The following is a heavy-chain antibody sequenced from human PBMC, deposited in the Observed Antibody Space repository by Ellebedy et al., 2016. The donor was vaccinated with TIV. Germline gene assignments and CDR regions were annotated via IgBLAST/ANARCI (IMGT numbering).Heavy chain of an antibody. CDR1: GFTFRSFW. V-gene: IGHV3-7*01. CDR3: ARHIEASDSDAFDL. Sequence: GGSLRLSXAASGFTFRSFWMSWVRQTPGKGLEWVANIKYDGKEKYYVDSVEGRFTVSRDNAKNSLFLQMNSLRAEDTALYYCARHIEASDSDAFDLWGQGTMVSVSS. J-gene: IGHJ3*01. D-gene: IGHD6-13*01. CDR2: IKYDGKEK.